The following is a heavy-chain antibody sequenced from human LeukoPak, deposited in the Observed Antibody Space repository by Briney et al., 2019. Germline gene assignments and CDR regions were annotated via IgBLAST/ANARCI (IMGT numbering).Heavy chain of an antibody. J-gene: IGHJ6*02. CDR1: GFTFSSYA. D-gene: IGHD6-13*01. CDR2: ISGSGGST. V-gene: IGHV3-23*01. CDR3: ARDFSSSWYIIYYYYGMDV. Sequence: GGSLRLSCAASGFTFSSYAMSWVRQAPGKGLEWVSAISGSGGSTYYADSVKGRFTISRDNSKNTLYLQMNSLRAEDTAVYYCARDFSSSWYIIYYYYGMDVWGQGTTVTVSS.